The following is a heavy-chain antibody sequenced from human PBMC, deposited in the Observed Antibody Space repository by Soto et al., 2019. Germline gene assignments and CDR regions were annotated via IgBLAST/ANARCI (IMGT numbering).Heavy chain of an antibody. V-gene: IGHV1-69*06. CDR3: ARGYCSSTSCYTGDYYYGMDV. J-gene: IGHJ6*02. CDR2: IIPIFGTA. Sequence: QVQLVQSGAEVKKPGSSVKVSCKASGGTFSSYAISWVRQAPGQGLEWMGGIIPIFGTANYAQKFQGRVTMPADKATSTAYMELSSLRAEDTAVYYCARGYCSSTSCYTGDYYYGMDVWGQGTTVTVSS. CDR1: GGTFSSYA. D-gene: IGHD2-2*02.